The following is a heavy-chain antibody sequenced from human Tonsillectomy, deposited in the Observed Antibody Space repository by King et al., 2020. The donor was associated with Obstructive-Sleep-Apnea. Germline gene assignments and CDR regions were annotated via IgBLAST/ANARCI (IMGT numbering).Heavy chain of an antibody. D-gene: IGHD2-2*01. CDR2: ISGSGGST. J-gene: IGHJ6*02. V-gene: IGHV3-23*04. CDR3: ANPKVVPAALHGNYYYYGMDV. Sequence: VQLVESGGGLVQPGGSLRLSCAASGFTFSSYAMSWVRQAPGKGLEWVSAISGSGGSTYYADSVKGRFTISRDNSKNTLYLQMNSLRAEDTAVYYCANPKVVPAALHGNYYYYGMDVWGQGTTVTVSS. CDR1: GFTFSSYA.